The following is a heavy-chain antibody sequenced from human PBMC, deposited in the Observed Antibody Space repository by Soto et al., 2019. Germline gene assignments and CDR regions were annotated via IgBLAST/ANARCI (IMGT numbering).Heavy chain of an antibody. CDR1: GFTFSSYG. J-gene: IGHJ6*02. D-gene: IGHD6-13*01. CDR3: AKDLIAAAGTFLNYYYSMDV. CDR2: ISYDGSSK. V-gene: IGHV3-30*18. Sequence: GGSLRLSCAASGFTFSSYGMHWVRQAPGKGLEWVAVISYDGSSKYYADSVKGRFTISRDNSKNTLYLQMNSLRAEDTAVYYCAKDLIAAAGTFLNYYYSMDVWGQGTTVTVSS.